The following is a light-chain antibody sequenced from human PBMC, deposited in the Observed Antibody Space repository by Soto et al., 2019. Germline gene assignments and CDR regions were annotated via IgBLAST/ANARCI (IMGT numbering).Light chain of an antibody. CDR3: QQYNSYSWT. CDR1: QPISNY. J-gene: IGKJ1*01. CDR2: SAS. Sequence: DIQLTQSPSFLSASVGDRVTITCRASQPISNYLAWYQQKPGKAPELLIYSASTLQSGVPSRFSGSGGGSWTEFSLTISSLQPDDFATYYCQQYNSYSWTFGQGTKVEIK. V-gene: IGKV1-9*01.